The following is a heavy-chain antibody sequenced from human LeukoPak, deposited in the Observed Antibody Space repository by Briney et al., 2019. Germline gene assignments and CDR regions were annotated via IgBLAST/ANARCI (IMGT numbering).Heavy chain of an antibody. CDR1: GFTFNNYA. V-gene: IGHV3-23*01. CDR2: ISVSGGST. CDR3: ASGDCSSASCMCY. Sequence: GGSLRLSCAASGFTFNNYAMSWVRQAPGKGLEWVSGISVSGGSTYYADSMKGRFTISRDNSKNTLYLQMNSLRVEDTGVYYCASGDCSSASCMCYWGQGTLVTVSS. D-gene: IGHD2-2*01. J-gene: IGHJ4*02.